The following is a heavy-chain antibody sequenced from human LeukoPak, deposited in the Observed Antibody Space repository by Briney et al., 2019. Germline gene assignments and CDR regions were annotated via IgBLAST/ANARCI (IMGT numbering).Heavy chain of an antibody. D-gene: IGHD6-6*01. Sequence: SETLSLTCTVSGGSISSFYWSWIRQPPGKGLEWIGEINDSGSTNYNPSLKSRVTISVDTSKNQFSLKLTSVTAADTAVYYCARLSSSKASWGQGTLVIVSS. CDR2: INDSGST. J-gene: IGHJ5*02. CDR1: GGSISSFY. CDR3: ARLSSSKAS. V-gene: IGHV4-34*01.